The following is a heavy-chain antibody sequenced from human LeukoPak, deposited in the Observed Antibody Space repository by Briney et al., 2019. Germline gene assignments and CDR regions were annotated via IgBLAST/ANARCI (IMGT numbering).Heavy chain of an antibody. CDR2: INWNGGNT. CDR1: GFTFGDYA. J-gene: IGHJ4*02. D-gene: IGHD4-11*01. V-gene: IGHV3-20*04. Sequence: PGGSLRLSCRTSGFTFGDYAMNWVRQAPGKGLEWVSGINWNGGNTGYAGSVKGRFTISRDNAKNSLYLQMNSLRAEDTALYYCARVASNYDFDYWGQGTLVTVSS. CDR3: ARVASNYDFDY.